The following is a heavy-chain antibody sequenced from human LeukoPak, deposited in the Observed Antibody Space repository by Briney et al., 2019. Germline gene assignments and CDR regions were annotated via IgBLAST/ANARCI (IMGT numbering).Heavy chain of an antibody. D-gene: IGHD3-10*01. J-gene: IGHJ3*02. V-gene: IGHV4-4*02. CDR3: ARDSWFGEPHDAFDI. Sequence: PSGTLSLTCAVSGGSISSSNWWSWVRQPPGKGLEWIGEIYHSGSTNYNPSLKSRVTISVDKSKNQFSLKLSSVTAADTAVYYCARDSWFGEPHDAFDIWGQGTMVTVSS. CDR2: IYHSGST. CDR1: GGSISSSNW.